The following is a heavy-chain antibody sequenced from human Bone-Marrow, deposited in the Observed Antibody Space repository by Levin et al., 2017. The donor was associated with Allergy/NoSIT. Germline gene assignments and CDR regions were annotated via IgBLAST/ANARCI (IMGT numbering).Heavy chain of an antibody. D-gene: IGHD2-15*01. J-gene: IGHJ4*02. CDR2: IYHSGST. CDR1: GGSISSGGYS. CDR3: ARGGSCSGGSCYSRFDY. Sequence: PSETLSLTCAVSGGSISSGGYSWSWIRQPPGKGLEWIGYIYHSGSTYYNPSLKSRVTISVDRSKNQFSLKLSSVTAADTAVYYCARGGSCSGGSCYSRFDYWGQGTLVTVSS. V-gene: IGHV4-30-2*01.